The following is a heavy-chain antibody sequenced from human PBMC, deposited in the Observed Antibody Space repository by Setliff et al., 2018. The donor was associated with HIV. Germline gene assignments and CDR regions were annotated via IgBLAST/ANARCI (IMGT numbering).Heavy chain of an antibody. CDR1: GGSISSYY. J-gene: IGHJ6*03. D-gene: IGHD3-10*01. V-gene: IGHV4-59*01. CDR2: IYYSGST. CDR3: ARPRSGTYRGHYYCYMDV. Sequence: KPSETLSLTCTVSGGSISSYYWSWIRQPPGRGLEWIGYIYYSGSTNYNPSLKSRVTISVDTSKNQFSLKLSSVTAADTAVYYCARPRSGTYRGHYYCYMDVWGKGTTVTVS.